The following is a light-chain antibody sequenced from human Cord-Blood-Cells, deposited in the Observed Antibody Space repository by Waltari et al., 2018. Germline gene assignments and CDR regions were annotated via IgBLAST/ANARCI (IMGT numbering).Light chain of an antibody. CDR3: CSYAGSSTFPYV. J-gene: IGLJ1*01. CDR2: EGS. V-gene: IGLV2-23*03. Sequence: QSALTQPASVSGSPGQSITISCTGTSSDVGSYNLVSWYQQHPGKAPKLMIYEGSKRPSGVSNRLSGSKSGTTASLTISGLQAEDEADYSCCSYAGSSTFPYVFGTGTKVTVL. CDR1: SSDVGSYNL.